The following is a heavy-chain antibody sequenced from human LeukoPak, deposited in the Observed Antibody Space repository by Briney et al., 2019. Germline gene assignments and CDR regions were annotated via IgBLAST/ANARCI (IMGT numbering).Heavy chain of an antibody. CDR3: AGDAVWNYDFWSGYPDY. D-gene: IGHD3-3*01. Sequence: SETLSLTCAVYGGSFSGYYWSWIRQPPGKGLEWIGEINHSGSTNYNPSLKSRVTISVDTSKNQFSLKLSSVTAADTAVYYCAGDAVWNYDFWSGYPDYWGQGTLVTVSS. V-gene: IGHV4-34*01. CDR2: INHSGST. CDR1: GGSFSGYY. J-gene: IGHJ4*02.